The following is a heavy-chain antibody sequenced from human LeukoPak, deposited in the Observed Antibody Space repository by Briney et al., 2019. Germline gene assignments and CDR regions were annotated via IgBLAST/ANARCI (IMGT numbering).Heavy chain of an antibody. CDR1: GLTVITND. CDR2: LYSDGNT. V-gene: IGHV3-53*01. D-gene: IGHD1-14*01. CDR3: ARGVEPLAANTLAY. J-gene: IGHJ4*02. Sequence: GGSLRLSCAASGLTVITNDMPWVRQAPGKGLEWVSVLYSDGNTKYAGSVQGRFTISRDNSKNTLYLEMNSLSPDDTAVYYCARGVEPLAANTLAYWGQGTLVTVSS.